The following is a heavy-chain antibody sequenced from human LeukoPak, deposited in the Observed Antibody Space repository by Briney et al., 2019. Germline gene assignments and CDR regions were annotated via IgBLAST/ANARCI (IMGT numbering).Heavy chain of an antibody. CDR3: ARAPSGYYYTDV. J-gene: IGHJ6*03. Sequence: GGSLRLSCAASRFTFSTYWMHWVRQAPGKGLVWVSRINADGSGITYADSVRGRFTISRDNAKNTLYLQMSSLRAEDTAVYYCARAPSGYYYTDVWGKGTTVTVSS. CDR2: INADGSGI. D-gene: IGHD3-10*01. V-gene: IGHV3-74*01. CDR1: RFTFSTYW.